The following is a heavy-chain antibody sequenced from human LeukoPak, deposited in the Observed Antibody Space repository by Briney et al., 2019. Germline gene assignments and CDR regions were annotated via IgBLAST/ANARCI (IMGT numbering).Heavy chain of an antibody. Sequence: GGSLRLSCEASGFTFSNYAMSWVRQAPGKGLESISAITDTGGDTYYADSVKGRFTISRDKSKNTLDLQMNSLRAEDTALYYCAKGSAAARPYYFDFWGQGTLVTVSS. CDR1: GFTFSNYA. D-gene: IGHD6-6*01. CDR3: AKGSAAARPYYFDF. CDR2: ITDTGGDT. V-gene: IGHV3-23*01. J-gene: IGHJ4*02.